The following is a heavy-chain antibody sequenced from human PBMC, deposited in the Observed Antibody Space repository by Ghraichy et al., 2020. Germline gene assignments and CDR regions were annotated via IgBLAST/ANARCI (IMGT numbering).Heavy chain of an antibody. CDR3: ARDGGMAAAGTLTFHH. CDR2: IYYTGST. Sequence: SQTLSLTCTVSGGSISGYYWSWIRQPPGKGLEWIGYIYYTGSTNYNPSLKSRVTISVDTSKNQFSLKLSSVTAADTAVYYCARDGGMAAAGTLTFHHLGQGTLVTVSS. V-gene: IGHV4-59*01. D-gene: IGHD6-13*01. J-gene: IGHJ1*01. CDR1: GGSISGYY.